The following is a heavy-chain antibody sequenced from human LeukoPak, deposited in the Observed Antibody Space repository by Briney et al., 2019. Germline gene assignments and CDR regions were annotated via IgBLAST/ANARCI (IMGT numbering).Heavy chain of an antibody. V-gene: IGHV4-39*07. CDR3: ARGIAAAGFDY. Sequence: PSETLSLTCTVSGGSISSSSYYWGWTRQPPGKGLEWIGSIYYSGSTYYNPSLKSRVTISVDRSKNQFSLKLSSVTAADTAVYYCARGIAAAGFDYWGQGTLVTVSS. J-gene: IGHJ4*02. CDR2: IYYSGST. D-gene: IGHD6-13*01. CDR1: GGSISSSSYY.